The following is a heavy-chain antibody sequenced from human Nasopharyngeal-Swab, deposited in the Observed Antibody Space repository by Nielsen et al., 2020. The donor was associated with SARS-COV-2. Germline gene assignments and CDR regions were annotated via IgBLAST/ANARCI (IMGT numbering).Heavy chain of an antibody. J-gene: IGHJ3*02. V-gene: IGHV3-21*01. CDR1: GFTFSSYS. CDR3: ARDSYYYDSSGMGPCAFDI. D-gene: IGHD3-22*01. CDR2: ISSSSSYI. Sequence: GGSLRLSCAASGFTFSSYSMNWVRQAPGKGLEWVSSISSSSSYIYYADSVKGRFTISRDNAKNSLYLQMNSLRAEDTAVYYCARDSYYYDSSGMGPCAFDIWGQGTMVTVPS.